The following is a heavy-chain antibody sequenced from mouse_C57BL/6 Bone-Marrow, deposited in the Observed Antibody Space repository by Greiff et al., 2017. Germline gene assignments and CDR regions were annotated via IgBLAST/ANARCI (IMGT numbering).Heavy chain of an antibody. V-gene: IGHV14-4*01. D-gene: IGHD1-1*01. J-gene: IGHJ4*01. CDR1: GFNIKDDY. CDR3: TTDYGSSYDAMDY. Sequence: EVKLQQSGAELVRPGASVKLSCTASGFNIKDDYMHWVKQRPEQGLEWIGWIDPENGDTEYASKFQGKATITADTSSNTAYLQLSSLTSEDTAVYYCTTDYGSSYDAMDYWGQGTSVTVSS. CDR2: IDPENGDT.